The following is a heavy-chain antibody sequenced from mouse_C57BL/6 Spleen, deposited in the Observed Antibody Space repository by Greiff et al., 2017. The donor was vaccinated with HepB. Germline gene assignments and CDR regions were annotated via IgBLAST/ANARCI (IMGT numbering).Heavy chain of an antibody. CDR1: GYTFTSYG. CDR2: IYPRSGNT. Sequence: VQLQQSGAELARPGASVKLSCKASGYTFTSYGISWVKQRTGQGLEWIGEIYPRSGNTYYNEKFKGKATLTADKSSSTAYMELRSLTSEDSAVYFWARSDDDYDWFAYWGQGTLVTVS. V-gene: IGHV1-81*01. CDR3: ARSDDDYDWFAY. D-gene: IGHD2-4*01. J-gene: IGHJ3*01.